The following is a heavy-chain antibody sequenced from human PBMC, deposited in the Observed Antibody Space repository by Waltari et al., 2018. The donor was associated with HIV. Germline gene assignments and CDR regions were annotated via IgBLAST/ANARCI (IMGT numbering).Heavy chain of an antibody. Sequence: QVQLVQSGAEVKKPGASVKVSCKASGYTFTGYYMHWVRQAPGHGLEWMGWINPNSGGTNYAQECQGRVTMTRDTAISTAYMELSRLRSDDTAVYYCARENLYYYDSSGYYIADYWGQGTLVTVSS. V-gene: IGHV1-2*02. J-gene: IGHJ4*02. D-gene: IGHD3-22*01. CDR3: ARENLYYYDSSGYYIADY. CDR1: GYTFTGYY. CDR2: INPNSGGT.